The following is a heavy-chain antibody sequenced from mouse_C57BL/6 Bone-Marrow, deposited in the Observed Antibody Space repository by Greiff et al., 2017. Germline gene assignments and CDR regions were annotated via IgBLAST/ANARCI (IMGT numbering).Heavy chain of an antibody. J-gene: IGHJ2*01. CDR2: INPNNGGT. V-gene: IGHV1-26*01. Sequence: EVQLQQSGPELVKPGASVKISCKVSGYTFTDYYMNWVKQSHGKSLEWIGDINPNNGGTSYNQKFKGKATLTVDKSSSTAYMELRSLTSEDSAVYYCASSKLYYFDYWGQGTTLTVSS. D-gene: IGHD1-3*01. CDR1: GYTFTDYY. CDR3: ASSKLYYFDY.